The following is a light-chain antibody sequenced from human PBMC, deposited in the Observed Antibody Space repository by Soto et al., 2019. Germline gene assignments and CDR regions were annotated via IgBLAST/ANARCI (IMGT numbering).Light chain of an antibody. CDR1: SNDVGGYNF. CDR2: DVT. V-gene: IGLV2-11*01. J-gene: IGLJ3*02. Sequence: QSALTQPRSVSGSPGHSVTISCTGTSNDVGGYNFVSWYQHRPGKAPKLMISDVTNRPSGVPDRFSGSKSGNTASLTISGLQAEDEADYYCCSYAGSYTLVFGGGTKVTVL. CDR3: CSYAGSYTLV.